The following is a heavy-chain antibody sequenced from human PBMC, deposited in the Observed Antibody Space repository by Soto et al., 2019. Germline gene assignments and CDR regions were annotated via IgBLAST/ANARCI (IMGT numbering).Heavy chain of an antibody. CDR3: AREGYGDNHDAFDI. Sequence: ASVKVSCKASGYTFTGYYMHCVRQAPGQGLEWMGWINPNSGGTNYAQKFQGWVTMTRDTSISTAYMELSRLRSDDTAVYYCAREGYGDNHDAFDIWGQGTMVTVSS. CDR1: GYTFTGYY. D-gene: IGHD4-17*01. CDR2: INPNSGGT. J-gene: IGHJ3*02. V-gene: IGHV1-2*04.